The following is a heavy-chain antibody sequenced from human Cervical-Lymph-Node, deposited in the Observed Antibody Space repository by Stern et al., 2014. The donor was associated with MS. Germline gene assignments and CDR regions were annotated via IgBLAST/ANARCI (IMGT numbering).Heavy chain of an antibody. J-gene: IGHJ4*02. CDR1: GLTFSSYW. D-gene: IGHD2-8*02. Sequence: VQLVESGGGLVQPGGSLRLSCAASGLTFSSYWMSWVRQAPGKGLEWVANIKEDGSEKYYVDSVKGRFTISRDNTKSSLYLQMNSLRAEDTAVYYCVREYGGVWGQGTPVTVSS. CDR2: IKEDGSEK. V-gene: IGHV3-7*01. CDR3: VREYGGV.